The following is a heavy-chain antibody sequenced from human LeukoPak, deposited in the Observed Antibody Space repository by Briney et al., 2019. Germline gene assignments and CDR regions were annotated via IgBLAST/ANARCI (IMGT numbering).Heavy chain of an antibody. CDR1: GGSISSSSYY. D-gene: IGHD6-13*01. J-gene: IGHJ5*02. Sequence: SETLSLTCTVSGGSISSSSYYWSWIRQPPGKGLEWIGEINHSGSTNYNPSLKSRVTISVDTSKNQFSLKLSSVTAADTAVYYCARGGTSSSQPSDFDPWGQGTLVTVSS. CDR2: INHSGST. V-gene: IGHV4-39*07. CDR3: ARGGTSSSQPSDFDP.